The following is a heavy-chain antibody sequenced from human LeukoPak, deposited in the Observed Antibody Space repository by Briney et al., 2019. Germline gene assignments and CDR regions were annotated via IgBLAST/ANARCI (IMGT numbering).Heavy chain of an antibody. CDR3: ARVPRPNSGYDFDY. CDR2: IIPILGIA. J-gene: IGHJ4*02. D-gene: IGHD4-23*01. Sequence: SVKVSCKASGGTFSSYAISWVRQAPGQGLEWMGRIIPILGIANYAQKLQGRVTITADKSTSTAYMELSSLRSEDTAVYYCARVPRPNSGYDFDYWGQGTLVTVSS. CDR1: GGTFSSYA. V-gene: IGHV1-69*04.